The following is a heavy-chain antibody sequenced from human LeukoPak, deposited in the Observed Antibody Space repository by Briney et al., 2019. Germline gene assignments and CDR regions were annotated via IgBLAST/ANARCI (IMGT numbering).Heavy chain of an antibody. CDR2: IDPSDSYT. CDR3: ATYCSGGSCFYPHFDY. V-gene: IGHV5-10-1*01. J-gene: IGHJ4*02. Sequence: GESLKISCKGFGYSFTSYWISWVRQMPGKGLEWMGRIDPSDSYTNYSPSFQGHVTISADKSISTAYLQWSSLKASDNAMYYCATYCSGGSCFYPHFDYWGQGTLVTVSS. D-gene: IGHD2-15*01. CDR1: GYSFTSYW.